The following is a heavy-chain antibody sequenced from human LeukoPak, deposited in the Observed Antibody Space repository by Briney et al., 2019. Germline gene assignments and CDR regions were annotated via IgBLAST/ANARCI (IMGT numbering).Heavy chain of an antibody. J-gene: IGHJ3*02. Sequence: PGGSLRLSCAASGFTFSSYSMNWVRQAPGKGLEWVSYISSSSSTIYYADSEKGRFTISRDNAKNSLYLQMNSLRAEDTAVYYCARGSHSGYDLDRLDAFDIWGQGTMVTVSS. CDR1: GFTFSSYS. V-gene: IGHV3-48*01. CDR3: ARGSHSGYDLDRLDAFDI. D-gene: IGHD5-12*01. CDR2: ISSSSSTI.